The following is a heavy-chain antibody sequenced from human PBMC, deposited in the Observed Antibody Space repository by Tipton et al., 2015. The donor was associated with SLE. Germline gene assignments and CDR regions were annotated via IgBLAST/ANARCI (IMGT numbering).Heavy chain of an antibody. J-gene: IGHJ4*02. CDR2: IHHSGKT. D-gene: IGHD1-1*01. Sequence: TLSLTCAVSGASITSDLWCSWVRQAPGKGLEWIAEIHHSGKTSYNPSLKSRVTLSVDNSRKQFPYRMSSLTAADTAVYYCTRPDHWKVPDWGQGTLVTVSS. CDR1: GASITSDLW. V-gene: IGHV4-4*02. CDR3: TRPDHWKVPD.